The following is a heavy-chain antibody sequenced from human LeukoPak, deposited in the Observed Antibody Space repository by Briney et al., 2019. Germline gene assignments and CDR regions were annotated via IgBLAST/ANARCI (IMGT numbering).Heavy chain of an antibody. CDR2: ISWNSGSI. D-gene: IGHD2-21*02. CDR1: GFTFDDYA. J-gene: IGHJ4*02. CDR3: AKGINIVVVTAFDY. V-gene: IGHV3-9*01. Sequence: PGGSLRVSCAASGFTFDDYAMHWVRQAPGKGLEWVSGISWNSGSIGYADSVKGRFTISRDNAKNSLYLQMNSLRAEDTALYYCAKGINIVVVTAFDYWGQGTLVTVSS.